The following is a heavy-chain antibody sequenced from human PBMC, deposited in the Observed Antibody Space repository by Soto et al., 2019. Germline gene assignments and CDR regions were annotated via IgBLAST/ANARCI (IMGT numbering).Heavy chain of an antibody. CDR3: ARGVAVAGTDYFDY. J-gene: IGHJ4*02. V-gene: IGHV3-21*01. CDR1: GFTFSSYS. CDR2: ISSSSSYI. Sequence: GESLKISCAASGFTFSSYSMNWVRQAPGKGLEWVSSISSSSSYIYYADSVKGRFTISRDNAKNSLYLQMNSLRAEDTAVYYCARGVAVAGTDYFDYWGQGTLVTVSS. D-gene: IGHD6-19*01.